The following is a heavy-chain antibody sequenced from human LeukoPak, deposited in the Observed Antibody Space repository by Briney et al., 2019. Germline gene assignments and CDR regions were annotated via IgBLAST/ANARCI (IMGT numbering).Heavy chain of an antibody. V-gene: IGHV1-2*02. D-gene: IGHD6-19*01. CDR1: GYTFTGYY. J-gene: IGHJ4*02. Sequence: ASVKVSCKASGYTFTGYYMHWVRQAPGQGLEWMGWINPNSGGTNYAQKFQGRVTMTTDTSTSTAYMELRSLRSDDTAVYYCARAPSSGWYSYFDYWGQGTLVTVSS. CDR3: ARAPSSGWYSYFDY. CDR2: INPNSGGT.